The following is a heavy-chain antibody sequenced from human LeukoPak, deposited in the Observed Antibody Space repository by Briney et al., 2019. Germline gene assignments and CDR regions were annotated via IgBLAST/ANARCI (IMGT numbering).Heavy chain of an antibody. D-gene: IGHD1-1*01. CDR3: ARRSGNVFDY. CDR1: GYSISSGYY. V-gene: IGHV4-38-2*01. Sequence: SETLSLTCAVSGYSISSGYYWGWIRQPPGKGLEWIGSIYHSGSTYYNPYLKSRVTISVDTSKNQFSLKLSSVTAADTAVYYCARRSGNVFDYWGQGTLVTVSS. J-gene: IGHJ4*02. CDR2: IYHSGST.